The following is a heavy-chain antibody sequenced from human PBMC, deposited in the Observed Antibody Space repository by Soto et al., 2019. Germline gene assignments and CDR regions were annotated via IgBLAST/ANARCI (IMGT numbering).Heavy chain of an antibody. J-gene: IGHJ6*02. V-gene: IGHV3-23*01. CDR1: GFTFSSYA. D-gene: IGHD3-10*01. Sequence: GGSLTLSCAASGFTFSSYAMSCVSQAPGKGLEWFSAISGSGGSTYYADSVKGRFTISRDNSKSTLYLQMDSLRAEDTALYYCSKGAMRSFHGSDVWGQGTTVTVSS. CDR3: SKGAMRSFHGSDV. CDR2: ISGSGGST.